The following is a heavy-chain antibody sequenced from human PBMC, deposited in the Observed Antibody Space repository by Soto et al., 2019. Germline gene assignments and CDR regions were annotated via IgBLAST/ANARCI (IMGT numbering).Heavy chain of an antibody. J-gene: IGHJ4*02. CDR3: ARAGQYYDSSGYAD. Sequence: QVKLVQSGTEVKKPRASMKVSCKASGYSFATSGISWVRQAPGQGLEWMGWISAYNGNTNYDQKLQDRIIMTTDTSTSTAYLELRSLRSDDTAVYYCARAGQYYDSSGYADWGQGTLVTVSS. D-gene: IGHD3-22*01. V-gene: IGHV1-18*01. CDR1: GYSFATSG. CDR2: ISAYNGNT.